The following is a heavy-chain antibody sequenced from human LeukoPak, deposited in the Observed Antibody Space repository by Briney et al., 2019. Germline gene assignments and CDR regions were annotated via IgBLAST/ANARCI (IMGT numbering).Heavy chain of an antibody. CDR1: GYSFSSYW. CDR3: ARASRDGYNQNFDH. Sequence: GESLKISCKGLGYSFSSYWNAWVHQRPGKGLEWMGIIYPGGSETRYDPSFQGQVTISADSSTSTAYLQWSSLRASDTVMYYCARASRDGYNQNFDHWGQGTLVTVSS. V-gene: IGHV5-51*07. J-gene: IGHJ4*02. CDR2: IYPGGSET. D-gene: IGHD5-24*01.